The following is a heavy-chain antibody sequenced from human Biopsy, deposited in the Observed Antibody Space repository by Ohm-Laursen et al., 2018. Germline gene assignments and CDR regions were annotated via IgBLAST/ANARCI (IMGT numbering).Heavy chain of an antibody. D-gene: IGHD2-21*02. CDR3: VGGLRGPPIGVTVPGDAFDL. CDR1: GVTFDTYA. V-gene: IGHV1-69*13. J-gene: IGHJ3*01. Sequence: VASVKVSCKASGVTFDTYAFGWVRQAPGQGLEWMGGRIPYFNTIYYARNFQDRAVITADRSARTTDMQLSGLRPDDTAVYYCVGGLRGPPIGVTVPGDAFDLWGPGTMVTVSP. CDR2: RIPYFNTI.